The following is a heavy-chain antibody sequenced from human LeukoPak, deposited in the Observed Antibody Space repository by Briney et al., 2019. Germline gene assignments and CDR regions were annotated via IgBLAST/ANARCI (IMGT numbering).Heavy chain of an antibody. V-gene: IGHV1-24*01. CDR1: GYTLTELS. Sequence: ASVKVSCKVSGYTLTELSMHWVRQAPGKGLEWMGGFDPEDGETIYAQKFQGRVTMTEDTSTDTAYMELSSLRSEDTAMYYCATAEVAVAATTPYYYYGMDVWGKGTTVTVSS. CDR2: FDPEDGET. J-gene: IGHJ6*04. D-gene: IGHD2-15*01. CDR3: ATAEVAVAATTPYYYYGMDV.